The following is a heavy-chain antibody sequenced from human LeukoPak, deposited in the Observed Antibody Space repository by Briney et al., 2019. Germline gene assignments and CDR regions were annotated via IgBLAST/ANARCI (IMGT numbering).Heavy chain of an antibody. CDR3: ARDPAYCGGDCCSNDAFDI. CDR2: IIPIFGTA. CDR1: GGTFNSYA. D-gene: IGHD2-21*02. J-gene: IGHJ3*02. V-gene: IGHV1-69*05. Sequence: SVRVSCKASGGTFNSYAISWVRQAPGQGIEGMGRIIPIFGTAKYAQKFQGRGTITTDESTSTAYMELSSLRSEDTAVYYCARDPAYCGGDCCSNDAFDIWGQGTMVTVSS.